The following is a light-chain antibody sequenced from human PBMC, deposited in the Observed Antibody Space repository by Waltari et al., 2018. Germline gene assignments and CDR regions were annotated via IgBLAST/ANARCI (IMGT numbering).Light chain of an antibody. V-gene: IGKV3-15*01. J-gene: IGKJ2*01. CDR3: QQYGVSPIYT. CDR1: QSVSSN. CDR2: GAS. Sequence: EIVMTQSPATLSVSPGERATLSCRASQSVSSNLAWYQQKPGQAPRLLIYGASTRATGIPARFSGSGSGTEFTLTISRLQAEDVAVYYCQQYGVSPIYTFGQGTKLEIK.